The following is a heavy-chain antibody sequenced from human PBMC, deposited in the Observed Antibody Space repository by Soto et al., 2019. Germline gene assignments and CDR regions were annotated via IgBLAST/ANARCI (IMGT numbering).Heavy chain of an antibody. J-gene: IGHJ4*02. D-gene: IGHD3-3*01. CDR1: GGSISSSSYY. CDR2: IYYSGST. Sequence: SETLSLTCTVSGGSISSSSYYWGWIRQPPGKGLEWIGSIYYSGSTYYNPSLKSRVTISVDTSKNQFSLKLSSVTAADTAVYYCASGTIFGVVIIPVDYWGQGTLVTVSS. V-gene: IGHV4-39*01. CDR3: ASGTIFGVVIIPVDY.